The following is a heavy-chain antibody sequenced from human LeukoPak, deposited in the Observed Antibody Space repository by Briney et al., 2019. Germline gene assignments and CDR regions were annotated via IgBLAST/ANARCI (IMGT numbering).Heavy chain of an antibody. CDR1: GGSISSYY. D-gene: IGHD3-16*02. CDR3: ARQASYFVDSNSYRGRRPFDN. CDR2: VLYSGST. V-gene: IGHV4-59*08. J-gene: IGHJ4*02. Sequence: KPSETLSLTCTVSGGSISSYYWSWIRQPPGKGLEWVGEVLYSGSTNYNPSLKSRVSISLDKSKNQFSLKLHSMSAADTAVYYCARQASYFVDSNSYRGRRPFDNWGQGTLVTVSS.